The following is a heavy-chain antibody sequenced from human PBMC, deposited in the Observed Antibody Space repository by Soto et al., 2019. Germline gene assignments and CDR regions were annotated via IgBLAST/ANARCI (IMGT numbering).Heavy chain of an antibody. J-gene: IGHJ4*02. Sequence: QVQLQESGPGLVKPSETLSLTCTVSGGSISSYYWSWIRQPPGKGLEWIGYIYYSGSTNYNPSLKSRVTISVDTSKNQFSLKLSSVIAADTAVYYCASSAYGDYYFDYWGQGTLVTVSS. CDR1: GGSISSYY. V-gene: IGHV4-59*01. CDR2: IYYSGST. D-gene: IGHD4-17*01. CDR3: ASSAYGDYYFDY.